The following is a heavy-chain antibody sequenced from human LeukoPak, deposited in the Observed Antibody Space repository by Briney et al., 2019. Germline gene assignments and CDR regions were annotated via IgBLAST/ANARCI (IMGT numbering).Heavy chain of an antibody. CDR3: AKDRMRSRRFGGLLPHLFDY. D-gene: IGHD3-10*01. V-gene: IGHV3-23*01. CDR1: GFTFSSYA. Sequence: GGSLRLSCAASGFTFSSYAMSWVRQAPGKGLEWVSAISGSGGSTYYADSVKGRFTISRDNSKNTLYLQTNSLRAEDTAVYYCAKDRMRSRRFGGLLPHLFDYWGQGTLVTVSS. J-gene: IGHJ4*02. CDR2: ISGSGGST.